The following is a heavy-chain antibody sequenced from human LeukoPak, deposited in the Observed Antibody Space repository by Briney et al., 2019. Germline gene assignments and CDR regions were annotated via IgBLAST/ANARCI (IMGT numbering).Heavy chain of an antibody. J-gene: IGHJ4*02. D-gene: IGHD3-10*01. CDR1: GFTFSSYS. Sequence: GGSLRLSCAASGFTFSSYSMNWVRQAPGKGLEWVSAISGSGGSTYYADSVKGRFTISRDNAKSTLYLQMNSLRAEDTAVYYCARGPMVRTNLFDYWGQGTLVTVSS. V-gene: IGHV3-23*01. CDR3: ARGPMVRTNLFDY. CDR2: ISGSGGST.